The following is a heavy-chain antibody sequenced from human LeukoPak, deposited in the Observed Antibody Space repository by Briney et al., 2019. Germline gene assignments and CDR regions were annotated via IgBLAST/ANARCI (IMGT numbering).Heavy chain of an antibody. J-gene: IGHJ4*02. D-gene: IGHD3-10*01. CDR3: ARDSSPRTPSGSGSYYVDYFDY. Sequence: SVKVSCKASGGTFSSYAISWVRQAPGQGLEWMGGIIPIFGTANYAQKFQGRVTITADESTSTAYMELSSLRSEDTAVYYYARDSSPRTPSGSGSYYVDYFDYWGQGTLVTVSS. CDR2: IIPIFGTA. CDR1: GGTFSSYA. V-gene: IGHV1-69*13.